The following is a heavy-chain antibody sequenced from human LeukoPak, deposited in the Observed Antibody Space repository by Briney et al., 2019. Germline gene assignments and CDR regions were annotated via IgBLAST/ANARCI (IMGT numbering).Heavy chain of an antibody. Sequence: WASVKVSCKASGYAFTGYYMHWVRQAPGQGLEWMGWINPNSGGTNYAQKFQGRVTMTRDTSISTAYMELSRLRSDDTAVYYCARAEPNYYDSSGYTYYFDYWGQGTLVTVSS. D-gene: IGHD3-22*01. CDR1: GYAFTGYY. CDR3: ARAEPNYYDSSGYTYYFDY. J-gene: IGHJ4*02. V-gene: IGHV1-2*02. CDR2: INPNSGGT.